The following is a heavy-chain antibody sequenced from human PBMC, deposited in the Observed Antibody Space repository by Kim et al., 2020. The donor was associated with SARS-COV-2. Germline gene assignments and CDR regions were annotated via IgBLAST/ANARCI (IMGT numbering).Heavy chain of an antibody. CDR3: AKDPMCSGGRCGI. V-gene: IGHV3-9*01. CDR1: GFTFDDYA. CDR2: ISWNSGRI. D-gene: IGHD2-15*01. J-gene: IGHJ3*02. Sequence: GGSLRLSCAASGFTFDDYAMHWVRQAPGKGLEWVSGISWNSGRIGYADSVKGRFTISRDNAKNSLYLQMNSLRAEDTALYYCAKDPMCSGGRCGIWGQGTMVTVSS.